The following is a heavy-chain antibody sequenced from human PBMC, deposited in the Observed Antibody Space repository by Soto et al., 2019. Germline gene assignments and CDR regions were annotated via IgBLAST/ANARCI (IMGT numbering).Heavy chain of an antibody. CDR3: AADSIGGVYNYDSSGYYPNWFDP. J-gene: IGHJ5*02. D-gene: IGHD3-22*01. CDR2: IVVGSGNT. Sequence: SVKVSCKASGYTFTGYYMHWVRQAPGQGLEWIGWIVVGSGNTNYAQKFQERVTITRDMSTSTAYMELSSLRSEDTAVYYCAADSIGGVYNYDSSGYYPNWFDPWGQGTLVTVSS. CDR1: GYTFTGYY. V-gene: IGHV1-58*02.